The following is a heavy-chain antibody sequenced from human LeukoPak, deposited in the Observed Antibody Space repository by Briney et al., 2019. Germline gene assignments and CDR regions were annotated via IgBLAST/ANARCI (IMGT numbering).Heavy chain of an antibody. Sequence: GGSLRLSCAASGFTFSTYAMSWVRQAPGKGLEWVSGISGSGGSTYYADSVKGRFTISRDNSKNTLYLQMNSLRAEDTALYYCARLGKVTKGYYYYYGMDVWGQGTTVTVSS. CDR1: GFTFSTYA. V-gene: IGHV3-23*01. CDR2: ISGSGGST. J-gene: IGHJ6*02. CDR3: ARLGKVTKGYYYYYGMDV. D-gene: IGHD4-11*01.